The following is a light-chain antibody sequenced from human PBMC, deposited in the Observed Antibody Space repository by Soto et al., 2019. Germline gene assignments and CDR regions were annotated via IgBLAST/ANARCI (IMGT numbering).Light chain of an antibody. CDR1: QSVSSSS. CDR3: QQYGSSPRT. Sequence: EIVLTQSPATLSLSPGERATLSCGASQSVSSSSLAWYQQKPGLAPRLLIYDASSRATGIPDRFSGSGSGTAFTLTISRLESEDFAVYYCQQYGSSPRTFGQGTKLEIK. J-gene: IGKJ2*01. V-gene: IGKV3D-20*01. CDR2: DAS.